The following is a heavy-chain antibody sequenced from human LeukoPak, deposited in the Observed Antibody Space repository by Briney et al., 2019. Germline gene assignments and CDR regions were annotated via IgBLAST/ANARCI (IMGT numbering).Heavy chain of an antibody. CDR1: GFTFSSYS. CDR3: ARLSGSYYLDAFDI. CDR2: ISSSSSYI. J-gene: IGHJ3*02. Sequence: GGSLRLSSAASGFTFSSYSMNWVRQAPGKGLEWVSSISSSSSYIYYADSVKGRFTISRDNAKNSLYLQMNSLRAEDTAVYYCARLSGSYYLDAFDIWGQGTMVTVSS. V-gene: IGHV3-21*01. D-gene: IGHD1-26*01.